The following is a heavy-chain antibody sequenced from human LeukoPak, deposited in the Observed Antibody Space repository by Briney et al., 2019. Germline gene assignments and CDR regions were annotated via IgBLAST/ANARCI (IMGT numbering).Heavy chain of an antibody. V-gene: IGHV3-30*04. Sequence: PGGSLRLSCAASGFTFSSYAMHWVRQAPGKGLEWVAVISYDGSNKYYADSVKGRFTISRDNSKNTLYLQMNSLRAEDTAVYYCAREDDRFDYWGQGTLVTVSS. J-gene: IGHJ4*02. CDR3: AREDDRFDY. CDR2: ISYDGSNK. D-gene: IGHD3-3*01. CDR1: GFTFSSYA.